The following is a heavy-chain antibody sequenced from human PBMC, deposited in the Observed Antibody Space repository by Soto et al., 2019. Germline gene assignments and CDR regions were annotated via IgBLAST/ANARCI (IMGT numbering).Heavy chain of an antibody. CDR1: GDSISSGGYY. CDR2: IYYSGST. D-gene: IGHD3-22*01. J-gene: IGHJ4*02. Sequence: TLSPTCTVSGDSISSGGYYWSWIRQHPGKGLEWIGYIYYSGSTYYNPSLKSRVTISVDTSKNQFSLKLSSVTAADTAVYYCARSTDSSGYYYFDYWGQGTLVTVSS. CDR3: ARSTDSSGYYYFDY. V-gene: IGHV4-31*03.